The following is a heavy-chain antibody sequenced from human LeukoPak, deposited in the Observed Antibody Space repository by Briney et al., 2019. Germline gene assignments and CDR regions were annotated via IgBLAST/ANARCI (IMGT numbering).Heavy chain of an antibody. CDR2: IYYSGST. J-gene: IGHJ4*02. Sequence: NPSETLTLTCTVSGGSISSSSYYWGWIRQPPGKGPEWLGSIYYSGSTYYNPSLKSRVTISVDTSKNQFSLKLSSVTAADTAVYYCASTWDDILTGLNGYYFDYWGQGTLVTVSS. CDR1: GGSISSSSYY. D-gene: IGHD3-9*01. CDR3: ASTWDDILTGLNGYYFDY. V-gene: IGHV4-39*01.